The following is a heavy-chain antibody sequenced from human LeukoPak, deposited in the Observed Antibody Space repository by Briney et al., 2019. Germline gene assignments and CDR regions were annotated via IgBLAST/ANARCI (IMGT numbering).Heavy chain of an antibody. CDR2: IYSGGNT. V-gene: IGHV3-53*01. J-gene: IGHJ4*02. D-gene: IGHD4-17*01. Sequence: GGSLRLSCAASGFTVSNTYMSWVRQAPGNGLEWVSLIYSGGNTYYADSVKGRFTVSRDNSKNTLYLQMNSLRAEDTAVYYCARNKWGDYTGSDYWGQGTLVTVSS. CDR1: GFTVSNTY. CDR3: ARNKWGDYTGSDY.